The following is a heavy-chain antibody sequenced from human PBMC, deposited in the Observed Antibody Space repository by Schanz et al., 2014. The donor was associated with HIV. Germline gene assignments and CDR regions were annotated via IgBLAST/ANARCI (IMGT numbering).Heavy chain of an antibody. D-gene: IGHD6-25*01. V-gene: IGHV4-34*01. CDR1: GGSFSDYY. J-gene: IGHJ6*02. CDR2: INHSEST. CDR3: GRVSGYYGMDV. Sequence: QVQLQQWGAGLLKPSETLSLTCAVYGGSFSDYYWTWIRQSPGKGLEWIGEINHSESTNYNPSLKRRVPLSVDTSKNQFSLKLSSVTAADTAVYYCGRVSGYYGMDVWGQGTAVTVSS.